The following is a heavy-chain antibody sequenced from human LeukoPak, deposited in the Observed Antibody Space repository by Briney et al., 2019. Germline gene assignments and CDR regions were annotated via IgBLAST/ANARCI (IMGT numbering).Heavy chain of an antibody. Sequence: GGSLRLSCAASGFTFSSYAMSWVRQAPGKGLEWVSAISGSGGSTYYADSVKGRFTISRDNSKNTLYLQMNSLRAEDTAVYYCAKDLNYYDSSGYYFGFDYWGQGTLATVSS. CDR2: ISGSGGST. D-gene: IGHD3-22*01. CDR3: AKDLNYYDSSGYYFGFDY. CDR1: GFTFSSYA. J-gene: IGHJ4*02. V-gene: IGHV3-23*01.